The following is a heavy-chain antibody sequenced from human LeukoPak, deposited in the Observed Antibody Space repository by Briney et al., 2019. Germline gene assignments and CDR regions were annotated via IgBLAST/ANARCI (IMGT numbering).Heavy chain of an antibody. CDR3: ARDLPPKDY. Sequence: SETLSLTCTVSGGSLSSYYWSWIRQPPGKGLEWIGYIYYSGSTNYNPSLKSRVTISVDTSKNQFSLKLSSVTAADTAVYYCARDLPPKDYWGQGTLVTVSS. V-gene: IGHV4-59*01. J-gene: IGHJ4*02. CDR2: IYYSGST. D-gene: IGHD5/OR15-5a*01. CDR1: GGSLSSYY.